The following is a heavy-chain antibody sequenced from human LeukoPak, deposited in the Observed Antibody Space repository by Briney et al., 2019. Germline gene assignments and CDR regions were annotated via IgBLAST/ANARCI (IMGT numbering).Heavy chain of an antibody. CDR3: AGGLGIAAADPYYFDY. CDR1: GGTFSSYA. V-gene: IGHV1-69*01. J-gene: IGHJ4*02. CDR2: IIPIFGTA. Sequence: SVKVSCKASGGTFSSYAISWVRQAPGQGLEWMGGIIPIFGTANYAQKFQGRVTITADESTSTAYMELSSLRSEDTAVYYCAGGLGIAAADPYYFDYWGQGTLVTVSS. D-gene: IGHD6-13*01.